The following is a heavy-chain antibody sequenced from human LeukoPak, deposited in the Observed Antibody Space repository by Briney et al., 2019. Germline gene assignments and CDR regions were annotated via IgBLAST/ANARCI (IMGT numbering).Heavy chain of an antibody. J-gene: IGHJ5*02. Sequence: PGGSLRLSCAASGFTFSSYSMNWVRQAPGKGLEWVSSISSSSSYIYCADSLKGRFTISRDNAKNSLHLQMNSLRAEDTAVYYCARGSGSYYRNWFDPWGQGTLVTVSS. V-gene: IGHV3-21*01. D-gene: IGHD3-10*01. CDR3: ARGSGSYYRNWFDP. CDR1: GFTFSSYS. CDR2: ISSSSSYI.